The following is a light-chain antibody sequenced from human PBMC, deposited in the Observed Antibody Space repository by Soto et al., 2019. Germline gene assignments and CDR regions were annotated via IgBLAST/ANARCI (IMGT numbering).Light chain of an antibody. Sequence: QPVLTQSPSASASLGASVKLTCALSSGHSSYAIAWHQQQPEKGPRALMKLNSDGSHTRGDGIPDRFSGSSSGAERYLTISSLQSEDEADCYCQTWGTGILVFGGGTKLTVL. CDR2: LNSDGSH. CDR3: QTWGTGILV. CDR1: SGHSSYA. V-gene: IGLV4-69*01. J-gene: IGLJ3*02.